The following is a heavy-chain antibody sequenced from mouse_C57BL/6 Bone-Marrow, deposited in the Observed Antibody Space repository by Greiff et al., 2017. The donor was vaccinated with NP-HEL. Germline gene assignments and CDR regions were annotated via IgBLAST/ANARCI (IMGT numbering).Heavy chain of an antibody. CDR3: ARSLSFITTVVATYDY. V-gene: IGHV14-3*01. CDR1: GFNIKNTY. CDR2: IDPANGNT. Sequence: VQLQQSVAELVRPGASVKLSCTASGFNIKNTYMHWVKQRPEQGLEWIGRIDPANGNTKYAPKFQGKATITADTSSNTAYLQLSSLTSEYTAIYYCARSLSFITTVVATYDYWGQGTTLTVSS. D-gene: IGHD1-1*01. J-gene: IGHJ2*01.